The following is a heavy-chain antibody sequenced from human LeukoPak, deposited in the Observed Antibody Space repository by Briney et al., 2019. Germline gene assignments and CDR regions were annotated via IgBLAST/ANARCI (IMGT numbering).Heavy chain of an antibody. CDR1: GFTFSSYS. J-gene: IGHJ4*02. Sequence: GGSLRLSCAASGFTFSSYSMNRVRQAPGKGLEWVSYISSSSSTIYYADSVKGRFTISRDNAKNSLYLQMNSLRAEDTAVYYCASRGWYIEPDYWGQGTLVTVSS. CDR3: ASRGWYIEPDY. CDR2: ISSSSSTI. V-gene: IGHV3-48*01. D-gene: IGHD2-8*02.